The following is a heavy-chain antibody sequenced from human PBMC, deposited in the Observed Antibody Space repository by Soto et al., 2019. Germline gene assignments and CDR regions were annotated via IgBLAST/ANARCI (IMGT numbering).Heavy chain of an antibody. J-gene: IGHJ4*02. Sequence: PGGSLRLSCAASGFTFSSFSMNWVRQAPGKGLEWVSSISGSGSYIYYADSVKGRFTISRDNAKNSLYLQMNSLRADDTAVYYCATPLGTADSSFDYWGQGTLVTVS. D-gene: IGHD7-27*01. CDR2: ISGSGSYI. CDR1: GFTFSSFS. CDR3: ATPLGTADSSFDY. V-gene: IGHV3-21*01.